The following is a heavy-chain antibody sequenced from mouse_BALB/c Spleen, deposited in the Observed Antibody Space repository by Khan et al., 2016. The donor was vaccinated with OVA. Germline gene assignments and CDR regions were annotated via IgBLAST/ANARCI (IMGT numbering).Heavy chain of an antibody. CDR1: GYSITSDYA. D-gene: IGHD2-3*01. V-gene: IGHV3-2*02. CDR3: ARDGSRYNYAMDY. CDR2: ISYSGST. J-gene: IGHJ4*01. Sequence: EVQLQESGPGLVKPSQSLSLTCTVTGYSITSDYAWNWIRQFPGNKLEWMGYISYSGSTNYNPSLKSRISITRDTSKNQFFLHLNSVTTEDTATSYCARDGSRYNYAMDYWGQGTSVTVSS.